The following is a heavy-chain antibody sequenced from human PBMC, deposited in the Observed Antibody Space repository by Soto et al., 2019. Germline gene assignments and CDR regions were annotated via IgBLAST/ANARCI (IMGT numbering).Heavy chain of an antibody. D-gene: IGHD2-8*01. V-gene: IGHV3-20*01. CDR3: ARGISADTVPHNINV. J-gene: IGHJ6*04. Sequence: EVQLVESGGGVVRPGGSLRLSCAASGFTFHDYGMTWVRQAPGKGLEWVSGINWNGGSTGYADSVLGRFTISRDNAKKNRYLQMNSVRPADTALYNCARGISADTVPHNINVWGKGTTVPVSS. CDR2: INWNGGST. CDR1: GFTFHDYG.